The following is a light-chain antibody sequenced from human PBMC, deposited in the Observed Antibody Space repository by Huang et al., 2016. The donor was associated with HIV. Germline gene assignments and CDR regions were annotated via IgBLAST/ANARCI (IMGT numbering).Light chain of an antibody. V-gene: IGKV1-27*01. CDR1: QVITKS. CDR2: ASS. CDR3: QKYNSAPLT. Sequence: DIQLTQSPSSLSASVGDRVTITCRASQVITKSLAWYQQKPGNVPKLRIYASSALQSGFPSRFSGRGSGTDFTLTISNLQPEDVATYYCQKYNSAPLTFGGGTKVEIK. J-gene: IGKJ4*01.